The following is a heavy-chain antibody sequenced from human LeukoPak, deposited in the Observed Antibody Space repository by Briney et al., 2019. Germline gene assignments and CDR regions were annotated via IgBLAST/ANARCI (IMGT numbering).Heavy chain of an antibody. CDR3: AKIDPLGFFDK. D-gene: IGHD3-22*01. V-gene: IGHV4-59*12. J-gene: IGHJ4*03. CDR2: IFYSGHS. Sequence: SQTLCLACSVSGGFSSRYYWSWVRQPLGKGLEWLGHIFYSGHSNYNASLTSRIRMSVDTSKAQFSLELASATAADTAVYYCAKIDPLGFFDKWG. CDR1: GGFSSRYY.